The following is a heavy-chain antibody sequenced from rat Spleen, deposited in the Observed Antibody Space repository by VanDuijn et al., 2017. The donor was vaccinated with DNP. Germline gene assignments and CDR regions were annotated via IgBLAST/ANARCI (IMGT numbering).Heavy chain of an antibody. Sequence: EVQLVESGGDLVQPGRSLKPSCVASGFTFNNYWMTWIRQVPGKGLEWVASITSSGDNTYSPDSVKGRFTISRDNAKNTLYLQMNSLRSEDTATYYCARPYYNNHGGFAYWGQGTLVTVSS. CDR3: ARPYYNNHGGFAY. V-gene: IGHV5-31*01. D-gene: IGHD1-10*01. CDR2: ITSSGDNT. J-gene: IGHJ3*01. CDR1: GFTFNNYW.